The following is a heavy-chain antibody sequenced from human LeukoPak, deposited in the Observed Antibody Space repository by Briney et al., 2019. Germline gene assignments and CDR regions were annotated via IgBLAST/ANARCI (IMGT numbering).Heavy chain of an antibody. CDR3: ARGIDY. Sequence: PGGYLRLSCAASGFTFSSYSMNWVRQAPGKELEWVSVIYTGGGRYYADSVRGRFTISRDTSKNMVFLQMNSLGVEDTAVYYCARGIDYWGRGTLVTVSS. CDR2: IYTGGGR. J-gene: IGHJ4*02. CDR1: GFTFSSYS. V-gene: IGHV3-53*01.